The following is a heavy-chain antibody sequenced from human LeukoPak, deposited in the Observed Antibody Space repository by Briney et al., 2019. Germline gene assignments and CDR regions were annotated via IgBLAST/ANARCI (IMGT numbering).Heavy chain of an antibody. D-gene: IGHD3-10*01. CDR2: MYTSGST. Sequence: PSETLSLTCTVSGGYISNYFWNWIRQPAGKGLEWIGHMYTSGSTNCNPSLKSRVIISADTSKNQFSLKLSSVTAADTAVFYCARRATTSRFTLVRNNPVRFYYYYMDVWGKGTTVTISS. V-gene: IGHV4-4*07. CDR3: ARRATTSRFTLVRNNPVRFYYYYMDV. CDR1: GGYISNYF. J-gene: IGHJ6*03.